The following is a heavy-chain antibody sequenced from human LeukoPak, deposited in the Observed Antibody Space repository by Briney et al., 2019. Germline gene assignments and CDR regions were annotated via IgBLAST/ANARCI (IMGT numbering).Heavy chain of an antibody. CDR3: PRLCAISSRNRLDP. J-gene: IGHJ5*02. Sequence: GESLKISCTASGYSFTSNWIGWVRQLPGKGLEWMGIIHPGDSDTRYSASFQGQVTISTDNSISTAYLQRISLKATDTAVYYCPRLCAISSRNRLDPWGQGTLVTVSS. D-gene: IGHD6-13*01. V-gene: IGHV5-51*01. CDR2: IHPGDSDT. CDR1: GYSFTSNW.